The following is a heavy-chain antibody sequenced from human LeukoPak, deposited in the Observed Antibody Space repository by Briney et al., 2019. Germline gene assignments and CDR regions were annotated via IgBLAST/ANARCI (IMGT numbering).Heavy chain of an antibody. CDR2: ISGSGGST. Sequence: GGSLRLSCAASGFTFSSYGMSWVRQAPGKGLEWVSAISGSGGSTYYADSVKGRFTISRDNAKNSLYLQMNSLRAEDTAVYYCARDDLDFDYWGQGTLVTVSS. CDR3: ARDDLDFDY. V-gene: IGHV3-23*01. D-gene: IGHD3-3*01. CDR1: GFTFSSYG. J-gene: IGHJ4*02.